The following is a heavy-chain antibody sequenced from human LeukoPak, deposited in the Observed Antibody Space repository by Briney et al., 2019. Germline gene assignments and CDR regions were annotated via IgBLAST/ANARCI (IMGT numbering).Heavy chain of an antibody. J-gene: IGHJ6*03. Sequence: SETRSLTCTVSGGSISSGSYYWSWIRQPAGKGLEWIGRIYTSGSTNYNPSLKSRVTISVDTSKNQFSLKLSSVTAADTAVYYCARGGCSSTSCPKFYYYMDVWGKGTTVTVSS. CDR3: ARGGCSSTSCPKFYYYMDV. D-gene: IGHD2-2*01. CDR2: IYTSGST. CDR1: GGSISSGSYY. V-gene: IGHV4-61*02.